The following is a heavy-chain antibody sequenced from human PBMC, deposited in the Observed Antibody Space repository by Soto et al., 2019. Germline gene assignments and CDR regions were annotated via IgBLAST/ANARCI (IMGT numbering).Heavy chain of an antibody. CDR3: ARITYYDFWSGHTHFDY. D-gene: IGHD3-3*01. V-gene: IGHV4-34*01. J-gene: IGHJ4*02. CDR1: GGSFSGYY. Sequence: QVQLQQWGAGLLKPLETLSLTCAVYGGSFSGYYWSWIRQPPGKGLEWIGEINHSGSTNYNPSLKSRVTISVDTSKNQFSLKLSSVTAADTAVYYCARITYYDFWSGHTHFDYWGQGTLVTVSS. CDR2: INHSGST.